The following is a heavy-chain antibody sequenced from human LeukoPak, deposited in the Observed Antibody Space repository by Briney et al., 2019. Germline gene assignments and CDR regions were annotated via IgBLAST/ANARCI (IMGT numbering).Heavy chain of an antibody. Sequence: GGSLRLSCVVSGFTFSSNGMSWVRQAPGKGLEWVSAISGSGGTTAYADSVKGRFTISRDNSKNTLYLQMNSLRVEDTAIYYCAKGQELDDGVFDSWGQGTLVTVSS. J-gene: IGHJ4*02. CDR2: ISGSGGTT. V-gene: IGHV3-23*01. D-gene: IGHD1-1*01. CDR1: GFTFSSNG. CDR3: AKGQELDDGVFDS.